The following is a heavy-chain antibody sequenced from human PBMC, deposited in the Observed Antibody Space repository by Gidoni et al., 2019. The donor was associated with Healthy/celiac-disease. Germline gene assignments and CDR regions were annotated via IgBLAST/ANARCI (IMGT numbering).Heavy chain of an antibody. Sequence: QVTLRESGPALVTPTQTLTLTCTFSGFSLSTSGMCVSWIRQPPGKALEWLARIDWDDDKYYSTSLKTRLTISKDTSKNQVVLTMTNMDPVDTATYYCARTQWELYYFDYWGQGTLVTVSS. J-gene: IGHJ4*02. V-gene: IGHV2-70*15. CDR2: IDWDDDK. CDR1: GFSLSTSGMC. D-gene: IGHD1-26*01. CDR3: ARTQWELYYFDY.